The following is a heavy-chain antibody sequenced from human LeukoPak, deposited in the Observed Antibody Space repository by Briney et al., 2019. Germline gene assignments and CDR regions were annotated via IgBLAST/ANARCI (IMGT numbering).Heavy chain of an antibody. CDR2: IDPSDSYT. CDR3: ARSQVGATLPFDY. J-gene: IGHJ4*02. D-gene: IGHD1-26*01. Sequence: GESLKISCKGSGYSFTRYWISWVRQMPGKGLEWMGRIDPSDSYTNYSPSFQGHVTISADKSISTAYLQWSSLKASDTAMYYCARSQVGATLPFDYWGQGTLVTVSS. CDR1: GYSFTRYW. V-gene: IGHV5-10-1*01.